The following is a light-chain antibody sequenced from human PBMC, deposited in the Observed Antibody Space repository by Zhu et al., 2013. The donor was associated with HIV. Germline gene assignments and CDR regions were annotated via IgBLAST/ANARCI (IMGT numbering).Light chain of an antibody. CDR2: GAS. J-gene: IGKJ2*01. V-gene: IGKV3D-20*02. Sequence: EILMTQSPASLSVSPGERATLSCRASQSVSSSYLAWYQQKPGQAPRLLIYGASSRATGIPDRFSGSGSGTDFTLTISRLEPEDFAVYYCQQRSHWPTFGRGTKLEIK. CDR3: QQRSHWPT. CDR1: QSVSSSY.